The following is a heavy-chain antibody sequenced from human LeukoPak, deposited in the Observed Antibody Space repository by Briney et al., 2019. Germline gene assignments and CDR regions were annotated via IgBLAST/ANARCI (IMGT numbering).Heavy chain of an antibody. CDR1: GFTFRTYW. CDR3: ARDPSSLRDSYDY. J-gene: IGHJ4*02. Sequence: GGSLRLSCAASGFTFRTYWMNWVRQAPGKGLEWVANIKEDGSEKNYVDSVEGRFTISRDNARNTLFLQMNSLTADDTAVYYCARDPSSLRDSYDYWGQGTLVTVSS. CDR2: IKEDGSEK. V-gene: IGHV3-7*01.